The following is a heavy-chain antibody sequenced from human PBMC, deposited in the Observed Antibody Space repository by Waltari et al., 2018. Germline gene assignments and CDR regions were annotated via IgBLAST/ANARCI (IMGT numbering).Heavy chain of an antibody. Sequence: VQLVQSGAEVKKPGSSVKVSCKASGGTFSSYTISWVRQAPGQGLEWMGRMIPILGIANSEQKCQGRVTITADKSTSTAYMELSSVRSEETAGYYCARDWGWFDPWGQGTLVTVSS. V-gene: IGHV1-69*08. CDR3: ARDWGWFDP. D-gene: IGHD3-16*01. CDR1: GGTFSSYT. J-gene: IGHJ5*02. CDR2: MIPILGIA.